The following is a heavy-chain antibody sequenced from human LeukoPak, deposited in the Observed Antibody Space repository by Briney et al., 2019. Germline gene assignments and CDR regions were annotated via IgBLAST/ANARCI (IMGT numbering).Heavy chain of an antibody. J-gene: IGHJ4*02. Sequence: GGSLRLSCAASGFTFSSYAMSWVRQAPGKGLEAPGKGLEWVSTISASGHATYYPDSVRDRFTISRDNSKSTLHLQMDSLRAEDSALYYCAKWPEGATPKFHHWGQGTLVTVSS. CDR1: GFTFSSYA. D-gene: IGHD1-26*01. CDR3: AKWPEGATPKFHH. CDR2: ISASGHAT. V-gene: IGHV3-23*01.